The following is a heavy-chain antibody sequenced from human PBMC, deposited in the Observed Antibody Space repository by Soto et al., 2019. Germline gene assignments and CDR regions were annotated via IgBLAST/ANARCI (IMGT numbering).Heavy chain of an antibody. CDR3: ARDLGIVVVPAAIKSGYYGMDV. J-gene: IGHJ6*02. V-gene: IGHV1-46*01. Sequence: ASVKVSCKASGYTSTSYYMHWVRQAPGQGLEWMGIINPSGGSTSYAQKFQGRVTMTRDTSTSTVYMELSSLRSEDTAVYYCARDLGIVVVPAAIKSGYYGMDVWGQGTTVTVSS. CDR2: INPSGGST. D-gene: IGHD2-2*02. CDR1: GYTSTSYY.